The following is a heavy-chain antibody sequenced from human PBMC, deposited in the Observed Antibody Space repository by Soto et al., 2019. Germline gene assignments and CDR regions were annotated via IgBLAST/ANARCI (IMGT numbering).Heavy chain of an antibody. D-gene: IGHD3-22*01. V-gene: IGHV4-31*03. J-gene: IGHJ5*01. CDR1: GGSINAGDYY. CDR3: VRYYYVTSGYSSWFDS. CDR2: MHYSGRT. Sequence: QVQLQESGPGLVKPSQTLSLTCTVSGGSINAGDYYWGWIRQHPGKGLEWIGYMHYSGRTYNNPGLRSRVVIALDPSKNQCSLKLCSVTAAETDEYFCVRYYYVTSGYSSWFDSWRQGALVNVS.